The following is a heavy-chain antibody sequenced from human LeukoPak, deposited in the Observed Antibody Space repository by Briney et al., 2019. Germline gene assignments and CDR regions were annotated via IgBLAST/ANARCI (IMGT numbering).Heavy chain of an antibody. CDR3: ATVSPAELSFIDAFDI. J-gene: IGHJ3*02. Sequence: ASVKVSCKVSGYTLTELSMHWVRQAPGKGLEWMGGFDPEDGETIYAQKFQGRVTMTEDTSTDTAYMELSSLRSEDTAAYYCATVSPAELSFIDAFDIWGQGTMVTVSS. CDR2: FDPEDGET. D-gene: IGHD3-16*02. V-gene: IGHV1-24*01. CDR1: GYTLTELS.